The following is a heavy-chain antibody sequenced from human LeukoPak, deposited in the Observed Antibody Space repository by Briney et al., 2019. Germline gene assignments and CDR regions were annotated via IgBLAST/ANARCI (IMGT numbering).Heavy chain of an antibody. CDR1: GGSISSYY. CDR3: ASGWVANWIDY. Sequence: SETLSLTCTVSGGSISSYYWSWIRQPPGKGLEWIGYIYYSGSTNYNPSLKSRVTISVDTSKNQFSLKLSSVTAADTAVYYCASGWVANWIDYWGQGTLVTVSS. J-gene: IGHJ4*02. CDR2: IYYSGST. D-gene: IGHD2-15*01. V-gene: IGHV4-59*01.